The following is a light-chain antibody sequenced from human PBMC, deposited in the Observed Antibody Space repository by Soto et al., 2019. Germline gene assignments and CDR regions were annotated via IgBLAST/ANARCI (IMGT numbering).Light chain of an antibody. V-gene: IGLV2-11*01. CDR3: CSYTFSGTV. Sequence: QSALTQPRSVSGSPGQSVTISCTGTSSDVGGYNYVSWYQQHPGKAPKLMLYEVTKRPSGVSNRFSGSKSGNTASLTISGLQAEDEADYYCCSYTFSGTVFGGGTKLTVL. J-gene: IGLJ3*02. CDR1: SSDVGGYNY. CDR2: EVT.